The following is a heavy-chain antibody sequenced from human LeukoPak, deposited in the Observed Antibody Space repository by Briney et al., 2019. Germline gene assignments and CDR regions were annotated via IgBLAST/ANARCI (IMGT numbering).Heavy chain of an antibody. V-gene: IGHV1-69*13. CDR2: IIPIFGTA. CDR3: ARAPRRGSPVDY. D-gene: IGHD1-26*01. J-gene: IGHJ4*02. CDR1: GGTFISYA. Sequence: ASVKVSCKAPGGTFISYAISWVRQAPGQGLEWMGGIIPIFGTANYAQKFQGRVTITADESTSTAYVELSSLRSEDTAVYYCARAPRRGSPVDYWGQGTLVTVSS.